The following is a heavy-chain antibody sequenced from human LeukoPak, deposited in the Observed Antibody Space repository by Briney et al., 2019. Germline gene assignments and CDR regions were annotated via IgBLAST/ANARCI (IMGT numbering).Heavy chain of an antibody. D-gene: IGHD3-3*01. CDR3: AKEKKGFLEWLVGDAFDI. CDR1: GLTLRDFA. J-gene: IGHJ3*02. V-gene: IGHV3-23*01. CDR2: ISGSGGST. Sequence: GGSLRLSCAVSGLTLRDFAMSWVRQAPGKGLEWVSAISGSGGSTYYADSVKGRFTISRDNSKNTLYLQMNSLRAEDTAVYYCAKEKKGFLEWLVGDAFDIWGQGTMVTVSS.